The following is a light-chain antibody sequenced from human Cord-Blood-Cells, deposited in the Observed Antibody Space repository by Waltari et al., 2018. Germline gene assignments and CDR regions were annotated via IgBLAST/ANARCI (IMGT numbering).Light chain of an antibody. Sequence: DIQMTQSPSSLSASVGDRVTITCRASQSISSYLNWYQQKPGKAPKLLIYAASSLQSGVPSRFSGSGSGTDFTLTISSLQPEDFATYDCQQSYSTPRVFGGGTKVEIK. J-gene: IGKJ4*02. CDR3: QQSYSTPRV. V-gene: IGKV1-39*01. CDR2: AAS. CDR1: QSISSY.